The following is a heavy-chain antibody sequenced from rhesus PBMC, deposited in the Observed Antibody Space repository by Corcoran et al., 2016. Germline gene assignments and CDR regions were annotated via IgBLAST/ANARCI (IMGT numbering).Heavy chain of an antibody. CDR2: IYWNDSK. V-gene: IGHV2-95*01. CDR1: GFSISTSGTG. D-gene: IGHD4-17*01. Sequence: QVTLKESGPALVKPTQTLTLTCTFSGFSISTSGTGVGWIRQPPGKALEWLASIYWNDSKYYSTSLNSRLTLSKDTFKNQVVLTMTNMDPVDTATYYCARVKVTTLDYWGQGVLVTVSS. CDR3: ARVKVTTLDY. J-gene: IGHJ4*01.